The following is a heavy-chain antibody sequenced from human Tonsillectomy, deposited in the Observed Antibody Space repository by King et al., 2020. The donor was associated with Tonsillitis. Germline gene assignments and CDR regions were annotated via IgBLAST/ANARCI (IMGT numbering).Heavy chain of an antibody. D-gene: IGHD5-18*01. V-gene: IGHV3-30*02. CDR3: AKDRRYTYGDFDH. J-gene: IGHJ4*02. CDR1: GFTFSSYG. CDR2: VRYDGSNK. Sequence: VQLVESGGGVVQPGGSLRLSCVASGFTFSSYGMHWVRQAPGKGLEWVAFVRYDGSNKYYVDSVKGRFTISRDNSKNTLYLQMNSLRAEDTAVYYCAKDRRYTYGDFDHWGQGTLVTVSS.